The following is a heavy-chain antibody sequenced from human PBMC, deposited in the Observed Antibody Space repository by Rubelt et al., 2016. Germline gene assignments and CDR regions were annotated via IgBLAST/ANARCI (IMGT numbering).Heavy chain of an antibody. J-gene: IGHJ4*02. CDR2: IWYDGSNK. V-gene: IGHV3-33*01. D-gene: IGHD1-26*01. Sequence: QVQLVESGGGVVQPGRSLRLSCAASGFTFSSYGMHWVRQAPGKGLEWVAVIWYDGSNKYYADSVKGRFTISRDNSKNTLYLQMNSLRAEDTAVYYCAREEGLSGSYYWKNYFDYWGQGTLVTVSS. CDR3: AREEGLSGSYYWKNYFDY. CDR1: GFTFSSYG.